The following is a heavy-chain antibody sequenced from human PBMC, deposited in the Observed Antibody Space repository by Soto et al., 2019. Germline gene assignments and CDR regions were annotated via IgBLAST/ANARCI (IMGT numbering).Heavy chain of an antibody. D-gene: IGHD6-19*01. J-gene: IGHJ4*02. V-gene: IGHV4-39*01. CDR2: IYYSGST. CDR3: ARLIAVAGTVTFDY. Sequence: ASDTLSLTCTFSGCSISSSSYYWGWIRQPPGKGLEWIGSIYYSGSTYYNPSLKSRVTISVDTSKNQFSLKLSSVTAADTAVYYCARLIAVAGTVTFDYWGQGTLVTVS. CDR1: GCSISSSSYY.